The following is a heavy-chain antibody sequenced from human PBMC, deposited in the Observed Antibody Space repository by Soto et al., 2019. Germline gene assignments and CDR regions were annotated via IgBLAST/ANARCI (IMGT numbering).Heavy chain of an antibody. CDR3: AKHVQIFYYYYYMDV. D-gene: IGHD3-3*01. CDR2: ISGSGGST. Sequence: EVQLLESGGGLVQPGGSLRLSCAASGFTFSSYAMSWVRQAPGKGLEWVSAISGSGGSTYYADSVKGRFTISRDNSQNTLYLQMNSLRAEDTAVYYCAKHVQIFYYYYYMDVWGTGTTVTVSS. CDR1: GFTFSSYA. J-gene: IGHJ6*03. V-gene: IGHV3-23*01.